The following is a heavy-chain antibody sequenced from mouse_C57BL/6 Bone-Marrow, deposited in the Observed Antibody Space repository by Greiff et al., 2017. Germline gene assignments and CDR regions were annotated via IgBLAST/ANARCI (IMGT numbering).Heavy chain of an antibody. V-gene: IGHV1-15*01. CDR3: TRRGDGYDVAWFAY. Sequence: QVQLQQSGAELVRPGASVTLSCKASGYTFTDYEMHWVKQTPVHGLEWIGAIDPETGGTAYNQKFKGKAILTADKSSSTAYMVLRSLTSEDSAVYYCTRRGDGYDVAWFAYWGQGTLVTVSA. J-gene: IGHJ3*01. CDR1: GYTFTDYE. D-gene: IGHD2-2*01. CDR2: IDPETGGT.